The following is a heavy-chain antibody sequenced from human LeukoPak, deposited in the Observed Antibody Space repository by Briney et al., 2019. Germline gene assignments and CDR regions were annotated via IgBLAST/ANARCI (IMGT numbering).Heavy chain of an antibody. CDR3: ARDLRYSSGWSASGMDV. CDR2: IYYSGST. J-gene: IGHJ6*03. D-gene: IGHD6-19*01. Sequence: SETLSFTCTVSGGSISSSSYYWGWIRQPPGKGLEWIGSIYYSGSTYYNPSLKSRVTISVDTSKNQFSLKLSSVTAADTAVYYCARDLRYSSGWSASGMDVWGKGTTVTISS. CDR1: GGSISSSSYY. V-gene: IGHV4-39*07.